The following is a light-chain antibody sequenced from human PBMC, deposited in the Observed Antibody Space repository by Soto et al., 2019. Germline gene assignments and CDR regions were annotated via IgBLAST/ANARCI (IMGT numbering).Light chain of an antibody. CDR2: GAS. V-gene: IGKV3-20*01. Sequence: EIVLTQSPGTLSLSPGERATLSCRASQSVSSSYLAWYQQTPGQAPRLLIYGASSRANGIPARFSGSGSGTDFTLTISSLEPEDFAVYYCQQYGSSPPWTFGQGTKVEIK. CDR1: QSVSSSY. CDR3: QQYGSSPPWT. J-gene: IGKJ1*01.